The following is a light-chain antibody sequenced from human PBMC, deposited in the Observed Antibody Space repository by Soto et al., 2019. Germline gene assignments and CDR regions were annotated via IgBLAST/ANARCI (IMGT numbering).Light chain of an antibody. Sequence: QCVLTQPPSVAGAPGQRVTISCIGSSSKIGAGYDAQWYKQQPRTAPEPRIYRNNNRSSGVPGRFSGSKSGTSASLAITGLQAEDEADYYCHSYDISLSTYVIGPGTKVTV. V-gene: IGLV1-40*01. CDR3: HSYDISLSTYV. J-gene: IGLJ1*01. CDR2: RNN. CDR1: SSKIGAGYD.